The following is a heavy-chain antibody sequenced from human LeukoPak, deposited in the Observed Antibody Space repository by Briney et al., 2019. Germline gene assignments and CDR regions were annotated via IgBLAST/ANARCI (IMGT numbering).Heavy chain of an antibody. V-gene: IGHV4-34*01. CDR1: GGSFSGYY. J-gene: IGHJ5*02. D-gene: IGHD2-2*01. CDR3: ARGRKYCSSTSCYYNWFDP. CDR2: INHSGST. Sequence: PSETLSLTCAVYGGSFSGYYWSWNRQPPGKGLEWIGEINHSGSTNYNPSLKSRVTISVDTSKNQFSLKLSSVTAADTAVYYCARGRKYCSSTSCYYNWFDPWGQGTLVTVSS.